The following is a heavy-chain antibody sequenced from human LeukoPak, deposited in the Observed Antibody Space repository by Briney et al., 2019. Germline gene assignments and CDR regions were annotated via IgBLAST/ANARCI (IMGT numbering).Heavy chain of an antibody. D-gene: IGHD2-15*01. CDR3: AGQSGYCSGGSCYSHFDY. V-gene: IGHV4-39*01. J-gene: IGHJ4*02. CDR1: GGSISSSSYY. Sequence: SETLSLTCTVSGGSISSSSYYWGWIRQPPGKGLEWIGSIYYSGSTYYNPSLKSRVTISVDTSKNQFSLKLSSVTAADTAVYYCAGQSGYCSGGSCYSHFDYWGQGTLVTVSS. CDR2: IYYSGST.